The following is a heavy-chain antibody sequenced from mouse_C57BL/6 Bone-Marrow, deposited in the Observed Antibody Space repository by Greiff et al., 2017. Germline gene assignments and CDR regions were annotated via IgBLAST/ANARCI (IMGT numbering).Heavy chain of an antibody. V-gene: IGHV5-16*01. D-gene: IGHD1-1*01. CDR2: INYDGSST. Sequence: EVQLVESEGGLVQPGSSMKLSCTASGFTFSDYYMAWVRQVPEKGLEWVANINYDGSSTYYLDSLKSRFIISRDNAKNILYLQMSSLKSEDTATYYCARDNTTVVGGGYFDVWGTGTTVTVSS. J-gene: IGHJ1*03. CDR3: ARDNTTVVGGGYFDV. CDR1: GFTFSDYY.